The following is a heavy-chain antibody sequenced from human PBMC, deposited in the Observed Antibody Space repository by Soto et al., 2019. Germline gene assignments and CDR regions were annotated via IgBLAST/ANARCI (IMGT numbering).Heavy chain of an antibody. CDR3: ARHLTSVSDSDYYYGMDV. D-gene: IGHD1-26*01. Sequence: PGESLKISCKCSGYSFTSYWISWVRQMPGKGLEWMGRIDPSDSYTNYSPSFQGHVTISADKSISTAYLQWSSLKASDTAMYYCARHLTSVSDSDYYYGMDVWGQGTTVTVSS. CDR2: IDPSDSYT. CDR1: GYSFTSYW. J-gene: IGHJ6*02. V-gene: IGHV5-10-1*01.